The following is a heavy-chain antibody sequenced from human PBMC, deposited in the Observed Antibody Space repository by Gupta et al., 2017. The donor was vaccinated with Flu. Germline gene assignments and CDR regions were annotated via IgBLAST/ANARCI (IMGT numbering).Heavy chain of an antibody. J-gene: IGHJ6*02. Sequence: QVQLVQSGVEVKRPGSSVKVSCKASGSSFSSETLNWVRQAPGQGPEWMGGIIPIFGTTNIPQKFQGRVTVTADEFTSTAYIDLRILKFDDTAVYYCARGDELDGMDVWGQGTTVTVSS. V-gene: IGHV1-69*01. CDR1: GSSFSSET. CDR3: ARGDELDGMDV. D-gene: IGHD1-7*01. CDR2: IIPIFGTT.